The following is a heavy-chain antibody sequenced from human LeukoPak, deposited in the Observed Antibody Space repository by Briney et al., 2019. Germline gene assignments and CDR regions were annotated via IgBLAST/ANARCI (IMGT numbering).Heavy chain of an antibody. J-gene: IGHJ4*02. D-gene: IGHD3-10*01. CDR1: GFTFRTYA. Sequence: GGSLRLSCAGSGFTFRTYAMSWVRRAPGKGLEWVSAISGSGADIYYADSVKGRFTISRDNSKNTLFLQMNSLRAEDTAVYYCARISGVRGYFDYWGQGTLVTVSS. CDR3: ARISGVRGYFDY. V-gene: IGHV3-23*01. CDR2: ISGSGADI.